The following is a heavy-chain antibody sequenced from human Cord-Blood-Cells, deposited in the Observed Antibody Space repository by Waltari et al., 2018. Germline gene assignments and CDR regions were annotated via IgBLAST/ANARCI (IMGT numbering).Heavy chain of an antibody. CDR2: INPNSGGT. Sequence: QVQLVQSGAEVQKPGASVTVPCKASGYTFTGYYMPWVRQATGQGLEWMGWINPNSGGTNYAQKFQGWVTMTRDTSISTAYMELSRLRSDDTAVYYCARDPSIAVAGTGYFDYWGQGTLVTVSS. D-gene: IGHD6-19*01. CDR3: ARDPSIAVAGTGYFDY. CDR1: GYTFTGYY. V-gene: IGHV1-2*04. J-gene: IGHJ4*02.